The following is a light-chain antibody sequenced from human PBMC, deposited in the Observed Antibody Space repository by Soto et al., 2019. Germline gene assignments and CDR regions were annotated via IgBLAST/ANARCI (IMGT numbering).Light chain of an antibody. CDR2: DNI. CDR1: SSNIGNND. Sequence: QSVLTQPPSASGTPGQRVTLSCSGRSSNIGNNDVKWYQQFPGTAPKLLIDDNIQRPSGVPDRFSGSKSGTSASLAISGLQCGDEADYDCAAWGDKLNGWVFGGGTKVPVL. V-gene: IGLV1-44*01. J-gene: IGLJ3*02. CDR3: AAWGDKLNGWV.